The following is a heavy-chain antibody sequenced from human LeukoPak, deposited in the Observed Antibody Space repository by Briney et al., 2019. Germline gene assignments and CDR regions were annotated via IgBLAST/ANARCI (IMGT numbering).Heavy chain of an antibody. CDR3: AKGGILWFGELLTYLDY. CDR1: GFTFSSYG. J-gene: IGHJ4*02. V-gene: IGHV3-23*01. CDR2: ISGSGGST. D-gene: IGHD3-10*01. Sequence: GGSLRLSCAASGFTFSSYGMSWVRQAPGKGLEWVSAISGSGGSTYYADSVKGRFTISRDNSKNTLYLQMNSLRAEDTAVYYCAKGGILWFGELLTYLDYWGQGTLVTVSS.